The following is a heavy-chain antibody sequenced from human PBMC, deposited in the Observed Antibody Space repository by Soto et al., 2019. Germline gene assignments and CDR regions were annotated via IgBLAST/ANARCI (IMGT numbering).Heavy chain of an antibody. D-gene: IGHD2-21*01. V-gene: IGHV3-74*01. CDR2: INTDGSST. CDR1: GFTFSSNW. CDR3: ARDGEGF. J-gene: IGHJ4*02. Sequence: EVQLVESGGGLVQPGGSLRLSCAASGFTFSSNWIHWVRRVPGRGLVWVSRINTDGSSTSYVDSVKGRFTISRDNAKNTLYLQMNSLRVEDTAVYYCARDGEGFWGQGTLVTVSS.